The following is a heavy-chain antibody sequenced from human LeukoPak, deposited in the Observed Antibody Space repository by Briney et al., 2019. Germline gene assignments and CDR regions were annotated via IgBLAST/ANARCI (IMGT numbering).Heavy chain of an antibody. CDR1: GFTFSSYA. J-gene: IGHJ5*02. CDR2: ISYDGSNK. Sequence: GGSLRLSCAASGFTFSSYAMHWVRQAPGKGLEWVAVISYDGSNKYYADSVKGRFTISRDNSKNTLYLQMNSLRAEDAAVYYCARDNDQDPPWGYNWFDPWGQGTLVTVSS. V-gene: IGHV3-30*01. CDR3: ARDNDQDPPWGYNWFDP. D-gene: IGHD1-1*01.